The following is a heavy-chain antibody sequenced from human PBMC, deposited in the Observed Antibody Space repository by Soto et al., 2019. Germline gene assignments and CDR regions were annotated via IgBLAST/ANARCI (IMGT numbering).Heavy chain of an antibody. CDR2: ISGSGGST. V-gene: IGHV3-23*01. J-gene: IGHJ4*02. CDR3: AKPPRRIAARPGYFDY. CDR1: GFTFSSYA. Sequence: PGGSLRLSCAASGFTFSSYAMSWVRQAPGKGLEWVSAISGSGGSTYYADSVTGRFTISRDNSKNTLYLQMNSLRAEDTAVYYCAKPPRRIAARPGYFDYWGQGTLVTVSS. D-gene: IGHD6-6*01.